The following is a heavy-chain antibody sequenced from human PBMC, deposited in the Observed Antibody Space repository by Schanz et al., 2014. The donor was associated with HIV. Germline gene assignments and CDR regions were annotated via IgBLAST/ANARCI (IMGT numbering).Heavy chain of an antibody. J-gene: IGHJ5*02. Sequence: VQLVESGGGLIQPGGSLRLSCAASGFTVSDYYMSWIRQAPGKGLEWVSYISSSGRTIYYADSVKGRFTISRDNAKNSLYLQMNSLRVEDTAVYYCASRGGSSWYENWFDPWGQGTLVTVSS. CDR2: ISSSGRTI. CDR1: GFTVSDYY. CDR3: ASRGGSSWYENWFDP. V-gene: IGHV3-11*01. D-gene: IGHD6-13*01.